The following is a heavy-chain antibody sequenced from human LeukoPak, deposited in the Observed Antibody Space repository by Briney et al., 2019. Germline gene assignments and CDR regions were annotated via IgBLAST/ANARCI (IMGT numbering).Heavy chain of an antibody. D-gene: IGHD3-16*01. V-gene: IGHV4-38-2*01. J-gene: IGHJ4*02. CDR2: IYHSGST. CDR3: ATLIPFGGVTLGYFDY. CDR1: GYSISSGYY. Sequence: PSETLSLTCAVSGYSISSGYYWGWIRQPPGKGLEWIGSIYHSGSTYYNPSLKSRVTISVDTSKNQFSLKLSSVTAADTAVYYCATLIPFGGVTLGYFDYWGREPWSPSPQ.